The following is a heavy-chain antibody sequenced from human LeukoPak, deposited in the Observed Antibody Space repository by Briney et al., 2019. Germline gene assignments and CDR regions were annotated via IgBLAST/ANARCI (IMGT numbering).Heavy chain of an antibody. D-gene: IGHD1-26*01. J-gene: IGHJ5*02. CDR1: GGSISSGSYY. CDR3: AGGSYPDWFDP. V-gene: IGHV4-61*02. Sequence: SQTLSLTCTVSGGSISSGSYYWSWIRQPAGKGLEWIGRIYTSGSTSYNPSLKSRVTISVDTSKNQFSLKLSSVTAADTAVYYCAGGSYPDWFDPWGQGTLVTVSS. CDR2: IYTSGST.